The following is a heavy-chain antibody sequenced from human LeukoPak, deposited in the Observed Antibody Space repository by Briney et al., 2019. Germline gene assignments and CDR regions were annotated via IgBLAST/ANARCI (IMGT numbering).Heavy chain of an antibody. CDR2: ISSSSSYI. V-gene: IGHV3-21*01. CDR3: ARGGITIFGVVTYYFDY. J-gene: IGHJ4*02. D-gene: IGHD3-3*01. Sequence: GGSLRLSCAASGFTFSSYSMNWVRQAPGKGLEWVSSISSSSSYIYYADSVKGRFTISRDNAKNSLYLQMNSLRAEDTAVYYCARGGITIFGVVTYYFDYWGQGTLVTVPS. CDR1: GFTFSSYS.